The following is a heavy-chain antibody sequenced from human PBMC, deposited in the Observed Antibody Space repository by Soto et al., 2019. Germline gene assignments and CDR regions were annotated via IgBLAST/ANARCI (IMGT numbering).Heavy chain of an antibody. CDR3: AKGHSSGWYGSRYLDY. Sequence: GGSLRLSCAASGFTFSSYAMSWVRQAPGKGLEWVSAISGSGGSTYYADSVKGRFTISRDNSKNTLYLQMNSLRAEDTAVYYCAKGHSSGWYGSRYLDYWGQGTLVNVSS. V-gene: IGHV3-23*01. CDR2: ISGSGGST. D-gene: IGHD6-19*01. J-gene: IGHJ4*02. CDR1: GFTFSSYA.